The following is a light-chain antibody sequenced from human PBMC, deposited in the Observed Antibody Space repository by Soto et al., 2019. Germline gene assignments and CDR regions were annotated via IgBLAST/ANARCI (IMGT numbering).Light chain of an antibody. CDR1: QDIENY. CDR3: QQYDELPFT. CDR2: DAS. V-gene: IGKV1-33*01. J-gene: IGKJ2*01. Sequence: DIQMTQSPSSLSASVGDRVTITCQANQDIENYLNWYRRKPGKAPELLIYDASILETGVPSRFSGSGSGTDFTFTISSLQPEDIATYCCQQYDELPFTFGQGPKLELK.